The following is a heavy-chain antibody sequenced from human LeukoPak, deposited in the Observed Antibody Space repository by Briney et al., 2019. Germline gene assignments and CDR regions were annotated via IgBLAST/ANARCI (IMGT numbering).Heavy chain of an antibody. V-gene: IGHV3-30*04. CDR1: GFTFSSYA. D-gene: IGHD1-26*01. CDR3: AGDRATSYFDY. J-gene: IGHJ4*02. CDR2: ISYDGSNK. Sequence: GGSLRLSCAASGFTFSSYAMHWVRQAPGKGLEWVAVISYDGSNKYYTDSVKGRFTISRDNSKNTLYLQMNSLRAKDTAVYYCAGDRATSYFDYWGQGALVTISS.